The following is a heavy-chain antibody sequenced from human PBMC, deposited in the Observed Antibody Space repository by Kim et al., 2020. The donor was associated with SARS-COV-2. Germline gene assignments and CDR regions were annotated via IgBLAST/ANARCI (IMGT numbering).Heavy chain of an antibody. D-gene: IGHD6-19*01. CDR3: ARDPTRSSGWPNWFDP. Sequence: GGYLRLSCAASGFSFSSYNMNWVRQAPGKGLEWVSSISSSNSYIYYADSVKGRFTISRDNAKNSLYLQMNSLKAEDTAVYYCARDPTRSSGWPNWFDPWGQGTLVTVSS. V-gene: IGHV3-21*01. CDR1: GFSFSSYN. CDR2: ISSSNSYI. J-gene: IGHJ5*02.